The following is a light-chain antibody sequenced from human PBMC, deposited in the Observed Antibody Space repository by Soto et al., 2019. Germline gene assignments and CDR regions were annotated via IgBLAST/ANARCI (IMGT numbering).Light chain of an antibody. CDR1: QSVSNSY. CDR2: GAS. J-gene: IGKJ4*01. V-gene: IGKV3-20*01. Sequence: EIVLTQSPGTMSLSPGERATLACRASQSVSNSYLAWYQQKPGQAPRLLIYGASSRATGIPDRFSGSGSGTDFTLTISRLEPEDFAVYYCQHYGGSPLTFGGGTKVEIK. CDR3: QHYGGSPLT.